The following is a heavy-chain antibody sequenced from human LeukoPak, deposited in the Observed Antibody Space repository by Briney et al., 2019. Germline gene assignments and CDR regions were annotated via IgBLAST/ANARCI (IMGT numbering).Heavy chain of an antibody. CDR1: GFTFSSYG. CDR2: IWYDGSNK. V-gene: IGHV3-33*01. D-gene: IGHD4-23*01. CDR3: ARDLGGNYLSLYD. Sequence: GSLRLSCAASGFTFSSYGIHWVRQAPGKGLEWVAVIWYDGSNKYYADSVKGRFTISRDNSKNTLYLQMNSLRAEDTAVYYCARDLGGNYLSLYDWGQGTLVTVSS. J-gene: IGHJ4*02.